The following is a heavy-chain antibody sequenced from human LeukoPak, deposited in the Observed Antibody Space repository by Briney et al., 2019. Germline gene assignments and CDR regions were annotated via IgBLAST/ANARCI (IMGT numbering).Heavy chain of an antibody. CDR3: AHRHSWSWYFDY. V-gene: IGHV2-5*02. CDR1: GFSLRTSGVG. J-gene: IGHJ4*02. D-gene: IGHD6-13*01. Sequence: KESGPTLVNPTQTLTLTCTFSGFSLRTSGVGVGWIRQPPGKALEWLALVYWDDDKRYSPSLKSRLTITKDTPKNQVVLTMTNMDPVDTATYFCAHRHSWSWYFDYWGQGTLVTVAS. CDR2: VYWDDDK.